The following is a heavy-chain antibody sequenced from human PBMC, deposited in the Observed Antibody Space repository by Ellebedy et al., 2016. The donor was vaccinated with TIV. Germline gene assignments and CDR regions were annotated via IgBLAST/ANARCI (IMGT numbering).Heavy chain of an antibody. Sequence: GGSLRLSCAASGFTFSSYAMHWVRQAPGKGLEWVAVISYDGSNKYYADSVKGRFTISRDNSKNTLYLQMNSLRAEDTAVYYCARDPLGSYDRDDAFDIWGQGTMVTVSS. J-gene: IGHJ3*02. V-gene: IGHV3-30-3*01. CDR2: ISYDGSNK. CDR1: GFTFSSYA. D-gene: IGHD1-26*01. CDR3: ARDPLGSYDRDDAFDI.